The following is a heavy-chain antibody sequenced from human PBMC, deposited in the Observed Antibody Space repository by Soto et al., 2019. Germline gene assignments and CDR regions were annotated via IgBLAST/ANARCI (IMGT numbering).Heavy chain of an antibody. CDR3: ARLADYDFWSGYPDQNYFDY. J-gene: IGHJ4*02. V-gene: IGHV4-39*01. CDR1: GGSISSSSYY. Sequence: SETLSLTCTVSGGSISSSSYYWGWIRQPPGKGLEWIGSIYYSGSTYYNPSLKSRVTISVDTSKNQFSLKLSSVTAADTAVYYCARLADYDFWSGYPDQNYFDYWGQGTLVTVSS. CDR2: IYYSGST. D-gene: IGHD3-3*01.